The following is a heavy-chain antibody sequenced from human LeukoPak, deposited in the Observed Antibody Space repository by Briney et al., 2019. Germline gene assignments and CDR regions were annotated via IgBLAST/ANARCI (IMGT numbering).Heavy chain of an antibody. J-gene: IGHJ3*02. CDR1: GGSISDYY. V-gene: IGHV4-4*08. CDR3: ARRNDFHI. Sequence: SETLSLTCTASGGSISDYYWSWIRQPPGKGLEWIGYIYSNEATEYKPSLKSRVTISADTSKNQFSLKLTSVTAADTAIYYCARRNDFHIWGQGTMVTVSS. CDR2: IYSNEAT.